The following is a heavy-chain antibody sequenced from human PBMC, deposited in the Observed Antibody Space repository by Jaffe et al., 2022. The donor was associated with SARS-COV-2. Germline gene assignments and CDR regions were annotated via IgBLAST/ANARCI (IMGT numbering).Heavy chain of an antibody. CDR3: ARGSGSYVIRD. CDR2: IYYSGST. V-gene: IGHV4-59*01. D-gene: IGHD3-10*01. Sequence: QVQLQESGPGLVKPSETLSLTCTVSGGSISSYYWSWIRQSPGKGLEWIGYIYYSGSTNYNPSLKSRVTISVDTSRSQFSLKLTSVTAADTAVYYCARGSGSYVIRDWGQGTLVTVSS. CDR1: GGSISSYY. J-gene: IGHJ4*02.